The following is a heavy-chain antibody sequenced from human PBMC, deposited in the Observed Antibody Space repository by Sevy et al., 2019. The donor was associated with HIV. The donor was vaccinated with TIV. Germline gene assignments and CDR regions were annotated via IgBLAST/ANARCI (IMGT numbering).Heavy chain of an antibody. J-gene: IGHJ4*02. CDR1: GFTFSSYA. D-gene: IGHD4-17*01. V-gene: IGHV3-23*01. CDR3: AKASGDYLPYYFDY. CDR2: ISASGGST. Sequence: GGSLRLSCAASGFTFSSYAMSWVRQAPGKGLEWVSAISASGGSTYYAYSVKGRFTISRDNSKNTLYLQMNSLRAEDTAVYYCAKASGDYLPYYFDYWGQGTLVTVSS.